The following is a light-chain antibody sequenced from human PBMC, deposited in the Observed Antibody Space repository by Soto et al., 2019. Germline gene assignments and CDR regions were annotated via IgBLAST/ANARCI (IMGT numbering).Light chain of an antibody. J-gene: IGKJ1*01. V-gene: IGKV4-1*01. CDR3: QQYYSTPPT. CDR1: QSVLYSSNNKNY. Sequence: DIVMTQSPDSLPVSLGERATINCKSSQSVLYSSNNKNYLAWYQQKPGQPAKLLIYWASTRESGVPDRFSGSGSGTDFTLTISSLQAEDVAVYYCQQYYSTPPTFGQGTKVEIK. CDR2: WAS.